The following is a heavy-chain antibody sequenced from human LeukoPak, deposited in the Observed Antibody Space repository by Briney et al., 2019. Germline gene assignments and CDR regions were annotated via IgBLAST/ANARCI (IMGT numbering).Heavy chain of an antibody. Sequence: GESLKISCAASGFTFNTYWMTWVRQAPGKGLQWVANIKHDGSEKNYVDSVKGRFTISRDNAKKSLYLQMSSLRGEDTAVYYCATQASYDFWSGLYYFDNWGQGTLVGVSS. CDR2: IKHDGSEK. D-gene: IGHD3-3*01. J-gene: IGHJ4*02. CDR1: GFTFNTYW. V-gene: IGHV3-7*01. CDR3: ATQASYDFWSGLYYFDN.